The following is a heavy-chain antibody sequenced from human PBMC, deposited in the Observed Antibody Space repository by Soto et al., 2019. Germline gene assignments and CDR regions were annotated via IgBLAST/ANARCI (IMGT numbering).Heavy chain of an antibody. CDR3: ARANGVYLYYYGMDV. CDR1: GYTFTSYG. J-gene: IGHJ6*02. V-gene: IGHV1-18*01. CDR2: ISAYNGNT. D-gene: IGHD2-8*01. Sequence: QVQLVQSGAEVKKPGASVKVSCKASGYTFTSYGISWVRQAPGQGLEWMGWISAYNGNTNYAQKLQGRVTMTTDTSXNTAYMELRSLRSDDTAVYYCARANGVYLYYYGMDVWGQGTTVTVSS.